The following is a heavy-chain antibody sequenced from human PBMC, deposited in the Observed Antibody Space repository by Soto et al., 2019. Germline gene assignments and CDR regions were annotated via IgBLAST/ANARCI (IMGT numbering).Heavy chain of an antibody. CDR2: IIPIFGTA. J-gene: IGHJ4*02. D-gene: IGHD4-17*01. CDR1: GGTFSSYA. V-gene: IGHV1-69*13. CDR3: AREGIYGDFAFDY. Sequence: SVKVSCKASGGTFSSYAISWVRQAPGQGLEWMGGIIPIFGTANYAQKFQGRVTITADESTSTAYMELSSLRSEDTAVYYCAREGIYGDFAFDYWGQGTLVTVSS.